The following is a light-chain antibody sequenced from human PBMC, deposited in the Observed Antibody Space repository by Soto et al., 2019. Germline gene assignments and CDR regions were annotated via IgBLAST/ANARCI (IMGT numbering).Light chain of an antibody. Sequence: QSALTQPASGSGSPGQSVTISCTGTTSDVGGYNFVSWYQQHPGKAPKLIIYEVSNRPSGVSTRFSGSKSGKTAFLSISGLHTEDGADYYCCSYTGRSTLVFGGGTKVTV. CDR3: CSYTGRSTLV. CDR1: TSDVGGYNF. V-gene: IGLV2-14*01. J-gene: IGLJ1*01. CDR2: EVS.